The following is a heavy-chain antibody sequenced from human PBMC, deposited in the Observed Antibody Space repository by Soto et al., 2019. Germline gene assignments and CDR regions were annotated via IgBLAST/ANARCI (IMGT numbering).Heavy chain of an antibody. CDR2: IIPIFGTA. CDR1: GGTFSSYA. CDR3: VRERFFYDMTGQED. J-gene: IGHJ4*02. Sequence: GASVKVSCKASGGTFSSYAISWVRQAPGQGLEWMGGIIPIFGTANYAQKFQGRVTISRDNSKSSVFLQMNSLRVEDTAIYYCVRERFFYDMTGQEDWGQGTQVTVSS. V-gene: IGHV1-69*05. D-gene: IGHD3-22*01.